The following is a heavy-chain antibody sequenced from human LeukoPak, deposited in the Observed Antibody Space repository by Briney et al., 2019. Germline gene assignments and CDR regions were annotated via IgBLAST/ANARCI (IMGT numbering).Heavy chain of an antibody. J-gene: IGHJ4*02. D-gene: IGHD3-22*01. Sequence: PSETLSLTCTVPGGSISSYYWSWIRQPPGKGLEWIGYIYYSGSTNYNPSLKSRVTISVDTSKNQFSLKLSSVTAADTAVYYCASYQRDYYDSSGYINWGQGTLVTVSS. CDR1: GGSISSYY. V-gene: IGHV4-59*01. CDR2: IYYSGST. CDR3: ASYQRDYYDSSGYIN.